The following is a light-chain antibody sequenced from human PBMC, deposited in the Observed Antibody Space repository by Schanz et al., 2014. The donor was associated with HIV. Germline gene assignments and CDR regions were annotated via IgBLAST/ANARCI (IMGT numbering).Light chain of an antibody. CDR2: NTH. CDR1: TSNVGSRS. J-gene: IGLJ7*01. V-gene: IGLV1-44*01. CDR3: AAWDVLLNGPV. Sequence: QSVLTQPPSASGPPGQGVTISCSGSTSNVGSRSVDWYQQFPGAAPKLLIYNTHQRPSGVTDRFSGSKSGTSASLTISGLQSEDEADYYCAAWDVLLNGPVFGGGTQLTVL.